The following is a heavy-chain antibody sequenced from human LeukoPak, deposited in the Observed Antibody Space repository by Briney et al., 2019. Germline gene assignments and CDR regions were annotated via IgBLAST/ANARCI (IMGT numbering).Heavy chain of an antibody. J-gene: IGHJ5*02. CDR1: GGSISSGSYY. V-gene: IGHV4-61*02. CDR2: IYTSGST. CDR3: TRTTFIQQVEWFDP. D-gene: IGHD6-13*01. Sequence: PSQTLSLTCTVSGGSISSGSYYWSWIRQPAGKGLEWIGRIYTSGSTNYNPSLKSRVTISVDTPKNQFSLQLNSVTPDDTALYYCTRTTFIQQVEWFDPWGQGTLVTVSS.